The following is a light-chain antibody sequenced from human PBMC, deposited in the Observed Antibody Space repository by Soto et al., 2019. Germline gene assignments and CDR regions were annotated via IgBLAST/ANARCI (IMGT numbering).Light chain of an antibody. CDR2: WAS. CDR3: QQYYSTPRA. J-gene: IGKJ1*01. CDR1: QSLLYSSDNKNY. Sequence: DIVMTQSPDSLAVSLGERATINCKSSQSLLYSSDNKNYLAWYQQKPGQPPNLLIYWASTRESGVPDRFSGSGSGTDFTLTISSLQAEDVAVYYCQQYYSTPRAFGQGTKAEIK. V-gene: IGKV4-1*01.